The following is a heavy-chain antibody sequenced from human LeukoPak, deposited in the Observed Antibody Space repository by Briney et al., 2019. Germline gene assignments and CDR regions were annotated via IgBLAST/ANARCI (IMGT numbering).Heavy chain of an antibody. J-gene: IGHJ4*02. V-gene: IGHV4-59*01. CDR1: GGSISSYY. Sequence: PSETLSLTCTVSGGSISSYYWSWIRQPPGKGLEWIGYIYYSGSTNYNPSLKSRVTISVDTSKNQFSLKLSSVTAADTAVYYCARVLRFGEYYFDYWGQGTLVTVSS. CDR2: IYYSGST. D-gene: IGHD3-10*01. CDR3: ARVLRFGEYYFDY.